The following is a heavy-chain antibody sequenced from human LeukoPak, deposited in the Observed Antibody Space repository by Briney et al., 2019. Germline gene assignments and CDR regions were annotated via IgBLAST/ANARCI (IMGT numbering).Heavy chain of an antibody. V-gene: IGHV3-7*01. D-gene: IGHD2-2*01. J-gene: IGHJ4*02. CDR2: IKQDGSEK. CDR3: ARRRCTSTSCFEDY. CDR1: GFTFSTYW. Sequence: GGSLRLSCAASGFTFSTYWMSWVRQAPGKGLEWVASIKQDGSEKYYVDSVKGRFTISRDNAKNSLYLQMDSLRAEDTAVYYCARRRCTSTSCFEDYWGQGTLITVSS.